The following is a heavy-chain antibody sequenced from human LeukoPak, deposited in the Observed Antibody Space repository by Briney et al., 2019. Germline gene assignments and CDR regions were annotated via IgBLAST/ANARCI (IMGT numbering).Heavy chain of an antibody. CDR1: GFTFDDYA. V-gene: IGHV3-9*01. Sequence: GGSLRLSCAASGFTFDDYAMHWVRHAPGKGLEWVSGISWNSGSIGYADSVKGRFTISRDNAKNSPYLQMNSLRAEDTALYYCAKEGRPAAPFFDYWGQGTLVTVSS. CDR2: ISWNSGSI. J-gene: IGHJ4*02. D-gene: IGHD2-2*01. CDR3: AKEGRPAAPFFDY.